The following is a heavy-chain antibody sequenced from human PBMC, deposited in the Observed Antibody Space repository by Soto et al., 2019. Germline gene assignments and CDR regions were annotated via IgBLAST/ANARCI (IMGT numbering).Heavy chain of an antibody. CDR2: IYYSGST. CDR3: ARASYYDSRGFDY. V-gene: IGHV4-59*01. CDR1: GGSISSYY. Sequence: SETLSLSCTVSGGSISSYYWSWIRQPPGKGLEWIGYIYYSGSTNYNPSLKSRVTISVDTSKNQFSLKLSSVTAADTAVYYCARASYYDSRGFDYWGQGTLVTVSS. D-gene: IGHD3-22*01. J-gene: IGHJ4*02.